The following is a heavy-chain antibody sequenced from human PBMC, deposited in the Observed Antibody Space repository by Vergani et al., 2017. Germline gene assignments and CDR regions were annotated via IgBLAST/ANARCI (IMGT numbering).Heavy chain of an antibody. CDR1: GASIRSSNYY. V-gene: IGHV4-39*07. D-gene: IGHD1-14*01. CDR2: IYTRGTT. J-gene: IGHJ3*02. CDR3: ARDPRSNPHAFDI. Sequence: QLQLQESGPGLVKPSATLSLTCSVSGASIRSSNYYWGWIRQPPGKGLEWIASIYTRGTTNYNPSLKSRVTISLDPSRNQFSLKLSSVTAADTAVYFCARDPRSNPHAFDIWGQGTRVTVS.